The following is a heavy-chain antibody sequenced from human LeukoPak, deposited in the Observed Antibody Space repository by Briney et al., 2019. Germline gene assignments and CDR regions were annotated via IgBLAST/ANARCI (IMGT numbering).Heavy chain of an antibody. CDR2: ISGSGGST. V-gene: IGHV3-23*01. Sequence: GGSLRLSCAASGFTFSSYAMSWVRQAPGKGLEWVSAISGSGGSTYYADSVKGRFTISRDNSKNTLYLQMNSLRAEDTAVYYCAKDLCPIHFDWLLSDDSGFDYWGQGTLVTVSS. D-gene: IGHD3-9*01. CDR3: AKDLCPIHFDWLLSDDSGFDY. J-gene: IGHJ4*02. CDR1: GFTFSSYA.